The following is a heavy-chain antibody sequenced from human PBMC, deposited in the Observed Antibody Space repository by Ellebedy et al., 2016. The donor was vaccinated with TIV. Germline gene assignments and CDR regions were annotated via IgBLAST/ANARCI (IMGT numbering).Heavy chain of an antibody. D-gene: IGHD2-8*01. Sequence: GESLKISXAASGFTFSSYAMSWVRQAPGKGLEWVSAISGSGGSTYYADSVKGRFTISRDNAKNSLDLQMNSLRDEDTAVYYCARGRVANGYWGQGTLVTV. CDR3: ARGRVANGY. V-gene: IGHV3-23*01. J-gene: IGHJ4*02. CDR2: ISGSGGST. CDR1: GFTFSSYA.